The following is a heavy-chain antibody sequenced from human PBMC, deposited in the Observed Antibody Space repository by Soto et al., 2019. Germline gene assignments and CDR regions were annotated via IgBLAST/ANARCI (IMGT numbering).Heavy chain of an antibody. CDR2: IIPIFGTA. V-gene: IGHV1-69*13. J-gene: IGHJ4*02. CDR3: ARERDDSSGYGGYYFDY. Sequence: SVKVSCKASGGTFSSYAISWVRQAPGQGLEWMGGIIPIFGTANYAQKFQGRVTITADESTSTAYMELSSLRSEDTAVYYCARERDDSSGYGGYYFDYWGQGTLVTVSS. D-gene: IGHD3-22*01. CDR1: GGTFSSYA.